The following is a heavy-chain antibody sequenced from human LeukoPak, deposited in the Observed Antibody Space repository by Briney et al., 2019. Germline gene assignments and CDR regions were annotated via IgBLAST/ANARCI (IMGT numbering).Heavy chain of an antibody. J-gene: IGHJ4*02. CDR1: RGSISSGAYY. CDR2: IYHSGST. Sequence: SQTLSLTCTVSRGSISSGAYYWSWICQHPGKGLEWLVYIYHSGSTYYNPSLESRISISLDTSKNQFSLKLSSVTAADTAVYYCARSSSSPRLDYWGQGTLVTVSS. V-gene: IGHV4-31*03. CDR3: ARSSSSPRLDY. D-gene: IGHD6-6*01.